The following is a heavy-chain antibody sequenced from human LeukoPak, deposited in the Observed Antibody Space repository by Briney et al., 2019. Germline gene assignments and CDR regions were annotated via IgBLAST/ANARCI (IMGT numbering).Heavy chain of an antibody. Sequence: PGGSLRLSCAASGFTFSDYYMNWIRQAPGKGLEWISYMSSSGSTISDADSVTGRFTVSRDNAKNSLYLQMDSLRAEDTAVYYCARSILPAANAIDYWGQGTLLTVSS. V-gene: IGHV3-11*04. CDR1: GFTFSDYY. CDR2: MSSSGSTI. CDR3: ARSILPAANAIDY. D-gene: IGHD2-2*01. J-gene: IGHJ4*02.